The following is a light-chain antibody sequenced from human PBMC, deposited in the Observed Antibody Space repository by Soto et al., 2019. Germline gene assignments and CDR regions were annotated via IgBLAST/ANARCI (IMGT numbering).Light chain of an antibody. CDR3: QRYNDWPPWT. J-gene: IGKJ1*01. Sequence: EIVMTQSPATLSVSPGERATLFCRASQNVGTSLAWYQQKPGQPPRLLIHGASIRATGVPARFTGSGSGTEFTLTISGLQSEDLAVYYCQRYNDWPPWTFGQGTKVDIK. V-gene: IGKV3-15*01. CDR2: GAS. CDR1: QNVGTS.